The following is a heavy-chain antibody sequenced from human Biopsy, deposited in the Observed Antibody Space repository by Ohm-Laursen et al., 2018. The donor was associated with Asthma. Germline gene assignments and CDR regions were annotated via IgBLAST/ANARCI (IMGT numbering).Heavy chain of an antibody. V-gene: IGHV1-69*13. J-gene: IGHJ4*02. CDR1: GGTFNTYV. CDR3: ARKAGSCISRTCYSLDF. Sequence: GASVTVSCKSLGGTFNTYVIGWVRQAPGPGIEWMGGINSVFGTTTYPQKFQDRVTITADDSTSTVYMELSSLRSEDTAVYYCARKAGSCISRTCYSLDFWGQGTLVTVSS. D-gene: IGHD2-2*01. CDR2: INSVFGTT.